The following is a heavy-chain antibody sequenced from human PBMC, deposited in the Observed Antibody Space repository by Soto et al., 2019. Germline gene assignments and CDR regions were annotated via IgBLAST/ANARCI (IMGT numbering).Heavy chain of an antibody. CDR3: ATAPGYWASAPLDY. J-gene: IGHJ4*02. D-gene: IGHD6-25*01. V-gene: IGHV3-15*07. CDR1: GLTFTNAW. Sequence: VQLVESGGGLVKPGGSLRLSCKVSGLTFTNAWMTWFRQAPGKGLEWVARIKSHTDGGTTDYAAPLQDRFTISRDDSRNTLFLQMNSLKTEDTAVYFCATAPGYWASAPLDYWGQGTLVTVSS. CDR2: IKSHTDGGTT.